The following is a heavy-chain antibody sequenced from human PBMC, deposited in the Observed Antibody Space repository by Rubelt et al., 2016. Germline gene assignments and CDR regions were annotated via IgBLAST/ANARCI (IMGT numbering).Heavy chain of an antibody. D-gene: IGHD2-21*02. V-gene: IGHV1-46*01. CDR3: ARAVECRLGGDCYLAPVDY. CDR1: GYTFTSYY. CDR2: INPSGGST. Sequence: QVQLVQSGAEVKKPGASVKVSCKASGYTFTSYYMHWVRQAPGQGLEWMGIINPSGGSTSYVQKFQGRVTMTGDTSTSTVYMELSSVRSEDAAVYYCARAVECRLGGDCYLAPVDYGGQGTLVTVSS. J-gene: IGHJ4*02.